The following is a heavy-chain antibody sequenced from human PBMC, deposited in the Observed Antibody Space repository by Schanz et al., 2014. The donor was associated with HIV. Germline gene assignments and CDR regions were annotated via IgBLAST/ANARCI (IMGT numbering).Heavy chain of an antibody. CDR2: ITWNSGRR. CDR1: GFTFDDYA. Sequence: EVQLVESGGGLVQPGRSLRLSCVGSGFTFDDYAMQWVRQAPGKGLEWVSGITWNSGRRVYAESVRGRFTISRDNAKKSLYLQMNSLRAEESAVFYCARESNGAFDLWGRGALVTVSS. CDR3: ARESNGAFDL. V-gene: IGHV3-9*01. J-gene: IGHJ2*01.